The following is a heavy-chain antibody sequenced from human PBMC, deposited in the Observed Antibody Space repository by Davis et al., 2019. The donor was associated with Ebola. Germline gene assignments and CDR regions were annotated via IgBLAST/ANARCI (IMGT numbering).Heavy chain of an antibody. Sequence: PGGSLRLSCAASGFTFSSYAMSWVRQAPGKGLEWVSAISGSGGTTYYADSVKGRVTISRDNSKSTLYLQMHSLGAQDTAVYYCAKGTRSAAGGSYFDYWGQGTLVTVSS. CDR3: AKGTRSAAGGSYFDY. CDR2: ISGSGGTT. V-gene: IGHV3-23*01. D-gene: IGHD6-13*01. J-gene: IGHJ4*02. CDR1: GFTFSSYA.